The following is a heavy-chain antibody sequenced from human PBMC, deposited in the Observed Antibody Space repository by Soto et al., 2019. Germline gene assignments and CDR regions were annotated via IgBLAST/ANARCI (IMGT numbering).Heavy chain of an antibody. J-gene: IGHJ4*02. Sequence: ASVKISCKASGGTFSSYAIRWVRQAPGQGLEWMGGIIPIFGTANYAQKFQGRVTITADESTSTAYMELSSLRSEDTAVYYCARAHPYYYDSPRSWQAFEYWGQGTLVTVSS. CDR3: ARAHPYYYDSPRSWQAFEY. D-gene: IGHD3-22*01. CDR2: IIPIFGTA. CDR1: GGTFSSYA. V-gene: IGHV1-69*13.